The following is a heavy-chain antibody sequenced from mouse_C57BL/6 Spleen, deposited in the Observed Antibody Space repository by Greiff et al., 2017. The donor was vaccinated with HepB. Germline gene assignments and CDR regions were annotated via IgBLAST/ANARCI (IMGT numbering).Heavy chain of an antibody. V-gene: IGHV1-72*01. D-gene: IGHD2-1*01. J-gene: IGHJ4*01. CDR1: GYTFTSYW. CDR2: IDPNSGGT. CDR3: ASHGNPYYYAMDY. Sequence: QVQLQQPGAELVKPGASVKLSCKASGYTFTSYWMHWVKQRPGRGLEWIGRIDPNSGGTKYNEKFKSKATLTVDKHSSTAYMQLRRLTSEDSSVYYWASHGNPYYYAMDYWGQGTSVTVSA.